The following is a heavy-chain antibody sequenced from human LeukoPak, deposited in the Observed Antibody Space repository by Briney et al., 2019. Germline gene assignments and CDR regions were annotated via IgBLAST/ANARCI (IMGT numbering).Heavy chain of an antibody. D-gene: IGHD7-27*01. CDR2: INHSGST. CDR3: ARHVANWGSVDY. J-gene: IGHJ4*02. Sequence: SETLSLTCAVYGGSFSGYYWSWIRQPPGKGLEWIGEINHSGSTNYNPSLKSRVTISVDTSKNQFSLKLSSVTAADTAVYYCARHVANWGSVDYWGQGTLVTVSS. CDR1: GGSFSGYY. V-gene: IGHV4-34*01.